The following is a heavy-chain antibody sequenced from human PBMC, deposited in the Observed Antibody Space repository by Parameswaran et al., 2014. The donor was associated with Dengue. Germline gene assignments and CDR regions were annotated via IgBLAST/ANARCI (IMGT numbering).Heavy chain of an antibody. J-gene: IGHJ5*02. V-gene: IGHV4-39*01. D-gene: IGHD3-3*01. Sequence: PGKGLEWIGSIYYSGSTYYNPSLKSRVTISVDTSKNQFSLKLSSVTAADTAVYYCAQVITIFGVVIGDWFDPWGQGTLVTVSS. CDR2: IYYSGST. CDR3: AQVITIFGVVIGDWFDP.